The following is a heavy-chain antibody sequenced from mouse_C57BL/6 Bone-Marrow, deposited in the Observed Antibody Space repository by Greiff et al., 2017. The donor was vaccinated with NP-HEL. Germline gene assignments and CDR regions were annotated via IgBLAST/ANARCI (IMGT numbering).Heavy chain of an antibody. CDR1: GYAFSSSW. V-gene: IGHV1-82*01. CDR2: IYPGDGDT. CDR3: ARGRGYDYDGSYAMDY. J-gene: IGHJ4*01. Sequence: QVQLQQSGPELVKPGASVKISCKASGYAFSSSWMNWVKQRPGKGLEWIGRIYPGDGDTNYNGKFKGKATLTADKSSSTAYMQLSSLTSEDSAVYFCARGRGYDYDGSYAMDYWGQGTSVTVSS. D-gene: IGHD2-4*01.